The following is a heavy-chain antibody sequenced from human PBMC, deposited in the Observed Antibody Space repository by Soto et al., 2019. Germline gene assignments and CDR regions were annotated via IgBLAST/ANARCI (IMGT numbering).Heavy chain of an antibody. J-gene: IGHJ4*02. D-gene: IGHD2-15*01. CDR1: GFTFSSYG. CDR2: ISYGGLAQ. V-gene: IGHV3-30*18. Sequence: GGSLRLSCAASGFTFSSYGMHWVRQAPGKGLEWVAVISYGGLAQYYADSVQGRFTISRDNPKNTLYLQANSLRAEDTAVYYCTKESVVVGGPNYFDYWGRGTLVTVSS. CDR3: TKESVVVGGPNYFDY.